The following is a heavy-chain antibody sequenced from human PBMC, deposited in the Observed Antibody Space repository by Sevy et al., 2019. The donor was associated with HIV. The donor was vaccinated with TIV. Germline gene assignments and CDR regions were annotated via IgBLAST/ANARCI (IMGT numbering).Heavy chain of an antibody. V-gene: IGHV1-69*13. CDR3: AKTIDSGGGVVPAANYFYYGMDV. CDR2: IIPILGTV. J-gene: IGHJ6*02. Sequence: ASVKVSCKASGGTFSSYGISWVRQAPGQGLEWMGGIIPILGTVNYAQKFQGRVTITADESTKTAYMELSSLRSEDTAVYYCAKTIDSGGGVVPAANYFYYGMDVWGQGTTVTVSS. CDR1: GGTFSSYG. D-gene: IGHD2-2*01.